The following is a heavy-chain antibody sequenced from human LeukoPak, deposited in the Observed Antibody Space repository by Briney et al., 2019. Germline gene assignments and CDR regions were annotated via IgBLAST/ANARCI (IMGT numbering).Heavy chain of an antibody. J-gene: IGHJ4*02. CDR2: IDYSGSA. V-gene: IGHV4-59*12. CDR3: ARDAWNGNSPLDY. D-gene: IGHD4-23*01. Sequence: PSETLSLTCTVSGGSISSYYWSWIRQSPGKGLEWMGYIDYSGSAYYNPSLKSRVTISVDTAKNQFSLKLSSVTAADTAVYYCARDAWNGNSPLDYWGQGTLVTVSS. CDR1: GGSISSYY.